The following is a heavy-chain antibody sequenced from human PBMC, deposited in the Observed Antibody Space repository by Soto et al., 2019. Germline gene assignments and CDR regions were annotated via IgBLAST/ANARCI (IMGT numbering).Heavy chain of an antibody. J-gene: IGHJ4*02. CDR2: IKKDGTEK. CDR3: ARGPSYSDYSNDWFFDS. Sequence: VGSLRLSCAASGFTFSGYWMTWVRQAPGKGLEWVADIKKDGTEKYYVDSVKGRFTISRDNDKKSVYLQINGLTVEDTAVYRCARGPSYSDYSNDWFFDSWGQGALVTVSS. V-gene: IGHV3-7*03. CDR1: GFTFSGYW. D-gene: IGHD3-9*01.